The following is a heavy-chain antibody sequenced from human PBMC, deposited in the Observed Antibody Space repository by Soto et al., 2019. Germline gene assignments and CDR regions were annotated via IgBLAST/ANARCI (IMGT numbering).Heavy chain of an antibody. CDR3: ARLTSRYYGMDV. D-gene: IGHD3-9*01. CDR2: ISSSSSYI. CDR1: GFTFSSYS. J-gene: IGHJ6*02. V-gene: IGHV3-21*01. Sequence: PGGSLRLSCAASGFTFSSYSMNWVRQAPGKGLEWVSSISSSSSYIYYADSVKGRFTISRDNAKNSLYLQMNSLRAEDTAVYYCARLTSRYYGMDVWGQGTTVTV.